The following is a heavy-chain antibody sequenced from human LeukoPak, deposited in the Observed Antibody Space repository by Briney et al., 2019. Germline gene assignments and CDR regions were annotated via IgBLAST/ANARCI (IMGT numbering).Heavy chain of an antibody. Sequence: PGGSLRLSCAASGFTFDDYAMHWVRQAPGKGLEWVSSISWNSGSIGYADSVKGRFTISRDNAKNSLYLQMNSLRAEDTALYYCAKDVSRNWGLFDYWGQGTLVTVSS. CDR1: GFTFDDYA. V-gene: IGHV3-9*01. J-gene: IGHJ4*02. CDR3: AKDVSRNWGLFDY. D-gene: IGHD7-27*01. CDR2: ISWNSGSI.